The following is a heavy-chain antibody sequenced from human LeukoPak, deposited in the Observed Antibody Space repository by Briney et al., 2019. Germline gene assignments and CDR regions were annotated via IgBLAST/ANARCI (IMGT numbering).Heavy chain of an antibody. J-gene: IGHJ4*02. CDR1: GGSISSYY. Sequence: PSETLSLTCTVSGGSISSYYWSWIRQPPGKGLEWIGYIFYSGSTNYNPSLKSRVTISVDTSKNQFSLELSSVTAADTAVYYCARTHDSSGYYYFDYWGQGTLVTVSS. CDR3: ARTHDSSGYYYFDY. D-gene: IGHD3-22*01. CDR2: IFYSGST. V-gene: IGHV4-59*01.